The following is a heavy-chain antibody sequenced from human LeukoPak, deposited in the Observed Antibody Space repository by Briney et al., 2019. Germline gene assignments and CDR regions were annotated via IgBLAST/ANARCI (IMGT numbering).Heavy chain of an antibody. V-gene: IGHV3-7*01. D-gene: IGHD7-27*01. J-gene: IGHJ4*02. CDR2: ISQDGSET. Sequence: GGSLRLSCAASGFPFNSFFLNWVRLTPGRELEWVACISQDGSETFYMDSVRGRFIISRDNTKNSLYLQMDSLRAEDTAVDFCVRDLGHSRHYFEYWGQGALVTVSS. CDR1: GFPFNSFF. CDR3: VRDLGHSRHYFEY.